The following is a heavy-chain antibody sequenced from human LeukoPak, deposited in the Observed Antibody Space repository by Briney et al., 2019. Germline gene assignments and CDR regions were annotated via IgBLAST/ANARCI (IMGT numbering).Heavy chain of an antibody. J-gene: IGHJ4*02. V-gene: IGHV1-69*13. D-gene: IGHD2-21*01. CDR2: IIPIFGTA. CDR3: AREAYCGGDCYSVAYFDY. CDR1: GGTFSSYA. Sequence: EASVKVSCKASGGTFSSYAISWVRQAPGQGLEWMGGIIPIFGTANYAQKFQGRVTITADESTSTAYMELSNLRSEDTAVYYCAREAYCGGDCYSVAYFDYWGQGTLVTVSS.